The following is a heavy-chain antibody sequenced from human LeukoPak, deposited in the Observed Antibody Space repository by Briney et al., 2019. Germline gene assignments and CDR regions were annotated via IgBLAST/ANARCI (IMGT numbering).Heavy chain of an antibody. D-gene: IGHD3-10*01. CDR1: GFAFSSYS. CDR2: ISSSSTYI. Sequence: GGCLRLSCAASGFAFSSYSMNWVRQAPGRGREGVSSISSSSTYIYYADSVKGRFTISRDNAKNSLYLQMNRLRAEDTAVYYCARGWESYYYGSGSYPLYWGQGTLVTVSS. V-gene: IGHV3-21*01. J-gene: IGHJ4*02. CDR3: ARGWESYYYGSGSYPLY.